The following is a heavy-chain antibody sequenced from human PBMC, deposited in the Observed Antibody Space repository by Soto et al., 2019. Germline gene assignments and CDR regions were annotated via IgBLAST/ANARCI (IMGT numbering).Heavy chain of an antibody. J-gene: IGHJ6*03. Sequence: SETLSLTCAVYGGSFSGYYWSWIRQPPGKGLEWIGEINHSGSTNYNPSLKSRVTISVDTSKNQFSLKLSSVTAADTAVYYCARRWGYGSGSYYNRANYYYYYYMDVWGKGTTVTVSS. CDR1: GGSFSGYY. CDR3: ARRWGYGSGSYYNRANYYYYYYMDV. V-gene: IGHV4-34*01. D-gene: IGHD3-10*01. CDR2: INHSGST.